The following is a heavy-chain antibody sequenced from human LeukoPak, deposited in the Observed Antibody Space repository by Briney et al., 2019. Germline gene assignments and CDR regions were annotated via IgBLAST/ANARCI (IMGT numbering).Heavy chain of an antibody. CDR1: GGSISSGGYY. CDR3: AREGGYYGGYFDY. V-gene: IGHV4-31*03. D-gene: IGHD3-22*01. Sequence: SETLSLTCTVSGGSISSGGYYWSWIRQHPGKGLEWIGYIYYSGSTYYNPSLKSRVTISVDTSKNKFSLKLSSVTAADTAVYYCAREGGYYGGYFDYWGQGTLVTVSS. J-gene: IGHJ4*02. CDR2: IYYSGST.